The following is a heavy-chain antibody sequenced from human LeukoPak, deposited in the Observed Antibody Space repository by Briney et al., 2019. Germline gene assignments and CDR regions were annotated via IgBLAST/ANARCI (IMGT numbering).Heavy chain of an antibody. CDR1: GYTFTGYY. J-gene: IGHJ5*02. D-gene: IGHD4-11*01. V-gene: IGHV1-2*02. CDR2: INPNSGGT. CDR3: ARGSHDHSKLCWFDP. Sequence: GASVKVSCKASGYTFTGYYMHWVRQAPGQVLEWMGWINPNSGGTNYAQKFQGRVTMTRDTSISTAYMELSRLRSDDTAVYYCARGSHDHSKLCWFDPWGQGTLVTVSS.